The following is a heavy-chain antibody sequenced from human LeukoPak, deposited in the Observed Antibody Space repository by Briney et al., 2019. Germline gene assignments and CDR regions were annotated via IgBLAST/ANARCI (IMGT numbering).Heavy chain of an antibody. CDR1: GFNFDEYA. CDR3: AKAPPITMVRGVIGGHY. V-gene: IGHV3-43*02. D-gene: IGHD3-10*01. CDR2: ISADGAST. J-gene: IGHJ4*02. Sequence: GGSLRLSCAATGFNFDEYALHWVRQAPGKGLEWVSLISADGASTYYAASVKGRFTISRDNSKNTLYLQMNSLRAEDTAVYYCAKAPPITMVRGVIGGHYWGQGTLVTVSS.